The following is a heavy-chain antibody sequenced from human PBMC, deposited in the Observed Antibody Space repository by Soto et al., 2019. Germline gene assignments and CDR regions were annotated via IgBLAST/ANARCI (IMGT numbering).Heavy chain of an antibody. D-gene: IGHD3-22*01. CDR2: IYYSGST. J-gene: IGHJ4*02. CDR1: GGSISSGDYY. V-gene: IGHV4-30-4*01. Sequence: PSETLSLTCTVSGGSISSGDYYWSWIRQPPGKGLEWIGYIYYSGSTYYNPSLKSRVTISVDTSKNQFSLKLSSVTAADTAVYYCARIASHITMIVVEDYWGQGTLVTVSS. CDR3: ARIASHITMIVVEDY.